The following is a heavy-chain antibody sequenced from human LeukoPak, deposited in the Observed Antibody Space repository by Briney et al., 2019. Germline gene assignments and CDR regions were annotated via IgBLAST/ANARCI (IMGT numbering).Heavy chain of an antibody. V-gene: IGHV1-46*01. D-gene: IGHD1-26*01. Sequence: ASVKVSCKASGYTFTSYYMHWVRQAPGQGLEWMGIINPSGGSTSYAQKFQGRVTMTRDTSTSTVHMELSSLRSEDTDVYYCARDHSIVGATSRYLNYWGQGTLVTVSS. CDR1: GYTFTSYY. CDR2: INPSGGST. J-gene: IGHJ4*02. CDR3: ARDHSIVGATSRYLNY.